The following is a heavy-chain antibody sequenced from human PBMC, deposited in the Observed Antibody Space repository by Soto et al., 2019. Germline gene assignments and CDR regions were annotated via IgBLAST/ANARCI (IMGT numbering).Heavy chain of an antibody. CDR1: GGSISSSNW. CDR3: ARSGMYYYDSSIDY. J-gene: IGHJ4*02. Sequence: SETLSLTCAVSGGSISSSNWWSWVRQPPGKGLEWIGEIYHSGSTNYNPSLKSRVTISVDKSKNQFSLKLSSVTAADTAVYYCARSGMYYYDSSIDYWGRGTLVTVSS. V-gene: IGHV4-4*02. CDR2: IYHSGST. D-gene: IGHD3-22*01.